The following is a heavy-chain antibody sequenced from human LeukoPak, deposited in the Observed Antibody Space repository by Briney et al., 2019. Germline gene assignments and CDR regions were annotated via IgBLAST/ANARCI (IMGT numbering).Heavy chain of an antibody. Sequence: SETLSLTCSVSGGSIRSYFWSWIRQPPGKGLEWIGYIYYSGSTSYNPSLMSRATISVDTSKNQFSLKLSSVTAADTAVYYCARHGQKITYYYDSSEYYFDYWGQGTLVTVSS. V-gene: IGHV4-59*08. CDR2: IYYSGST. J-gene: IGHJ4*02. D-gene: IGHD3-22*01. CDR3: ARHGQKITYYYDSSEYYFDY. CDR1: GGSIRSYF.